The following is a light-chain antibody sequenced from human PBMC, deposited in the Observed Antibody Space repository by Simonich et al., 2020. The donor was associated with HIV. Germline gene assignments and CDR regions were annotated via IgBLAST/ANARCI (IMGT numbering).Light chain of an antibody. CDR3: QQYDKWPPVLA. CDR2: DAS. CDR1: QRVSDSF. Sequence: EIVLTQSPGTLSLSPGERATLSCRASQRVSDSFLAWYQQKPGLTPRLLIYDASISATGIPARFSGSGSGTEFTLTINSMQSEDFAVYYCQQYDKWPPVLAFGGGTKVEIK. V-gene: IGKV3-15*01. J-gene: IGKJ4*01.